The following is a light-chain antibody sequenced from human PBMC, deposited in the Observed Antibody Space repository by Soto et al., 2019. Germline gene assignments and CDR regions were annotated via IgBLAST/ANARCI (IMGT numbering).Light chain of an antibody. CDR2: EVS. CDR1: SSDVGGYNY. CDR3: SSYAGSNIGV. Sequence: QSALTQPPSASGSPGQSVTISCTGTSSDVGGYNYVSWYQQHPGKAPKLMIYEVSKRPSGVPDRFSGSKSSNTASLTVSGLQAEDEADYYCSSYAGSNIGVFGGGTKLTVL. V-gene: IGLV2-8*01. J-gene: IGLJ3*02.